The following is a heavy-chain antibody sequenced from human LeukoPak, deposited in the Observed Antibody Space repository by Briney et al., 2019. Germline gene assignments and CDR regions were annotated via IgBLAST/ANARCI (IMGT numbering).Heavy chain of an antibody. CDR1: GFTFSYAW. Sequence: GGSLRLSCAASGFTFSYAWMSWVRQAPGKGLEWVGRIKTKTDGGTTDYAAPVKGRYTIPRDDSTNTLYLQMNSLKTEDTAVYYCTTEALYDSSGYYMDYWGQGTLVTVSS. D-gene: IGHD3-22*01. CDR3: TTEALYDSSGYYMDY. J-gene: IGHJ4*02. CDR2: IKTKTDGGTT. V-gene: IGHV3-15*01.